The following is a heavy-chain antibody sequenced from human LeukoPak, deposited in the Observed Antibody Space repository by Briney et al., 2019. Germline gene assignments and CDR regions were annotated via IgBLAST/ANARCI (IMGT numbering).Heavy chain of an antibody. CDR2: ISSSSSYI. CDR1: GFTFSSYS. Sequence: GGSLRLSCAASGFTFSSYSMNWVRQAPGKGLEWVSSISSSSSYIYYADSVKGRFTISRDNAKNSLYLQMNSLRAEDTAVYYCASWYYDFWSGYWPPHHHHYYYYMDVWGKGTTVTVSS. J-gene: IGHJ6*03. D-gene: IGHD3-3*01. CDR3: ASWYYDFWSGYWPPHHHHYYYYMDV. V-gene: IGHV3-21*01.